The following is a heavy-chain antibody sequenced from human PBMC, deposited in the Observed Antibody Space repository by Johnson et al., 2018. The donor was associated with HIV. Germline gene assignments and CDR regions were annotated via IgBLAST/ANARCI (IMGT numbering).Heavy chain of an antibody. J-gene: IGHJ3*02. CDR2: LGGSGANT. V-gene: IGHV3-23*04. D-gene: IGHD1-7*01. CDR3: ARVRRKNWNLGDPFDI. Sequence: VQLVESGGGLVQPGGSLRLSCAASGITFSSYAMSWVRQAPGKGLEWVSSLGGSGANTYYADSVKGRFTISRDNSKNTLYLQMNSLRAEDTGVYFCARVRRKNWNLGDPFDIWGQGTMVTVSS. CDR1: GITFSSYA.